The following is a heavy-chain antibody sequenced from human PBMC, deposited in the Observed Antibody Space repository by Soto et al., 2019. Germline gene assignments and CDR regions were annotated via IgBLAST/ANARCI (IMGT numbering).Heavy chain of an antibody. CDR3: VRPNFGVLTHFEF. J-gene: IGHJ4*02. V-gene: IGHV5-51*01. Sequence: EVQLVQSGAEVKKPGESLRISCKTSGYRFSNYWIGWVRQMPGSGLEWLGLVYPGDSDTRYSPSFEGQVTIAADESINTAYLQWRGLKSSDSAIYYCVRPNFGVLTHFEFWGQGTLVSVSS. D-gene: IGHD3-22*01. CDR1: GYRFSNYW. CDR2: VYPGDSDT.